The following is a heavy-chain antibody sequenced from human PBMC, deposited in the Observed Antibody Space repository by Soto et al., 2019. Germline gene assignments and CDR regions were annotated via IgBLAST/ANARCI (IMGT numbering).Heavy chain of an antibody. CDR1: GFTFSSYW. CDR2: IKQDGSEK. V-gene: IGHV3-7*03. D-gene: IGHD5-12*01. Sequence: GSLRLSCAASGFTFSSYWMSWVRQAPGKGLEWVANIKQDGSEKYYVDSVKGRFTISRDNAKNSLYLQMNSLRAEDTAVYYCTTDRAVDIVATMGGLFDYWGQGTLVTVSS. J-gene: IGHJ4*02. CDR3: TTDRAVDIVATMGGLFDY.